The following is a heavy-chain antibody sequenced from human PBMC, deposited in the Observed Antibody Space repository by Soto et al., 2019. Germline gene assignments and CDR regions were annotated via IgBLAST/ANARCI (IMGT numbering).Heavy chain of an antibody. Sequence: GASVKVSCKASGYTFISYGISWVRQAPGQGLEWMGWISAYNGNTNYAQKLQGRVTMTTDTSTSTACMELRSLRSDDTAVYYCARVLRYFDWSIDYWGQGTLVTVSS. CDR1: GYTFISYG. V-gene: IGHV1-18*04. CDR3: ARVLRYFDWSIDY. J-gene: IGHJ4*02. CDR2: ISAYNGNT. D-gene: IGHD3-9*01.